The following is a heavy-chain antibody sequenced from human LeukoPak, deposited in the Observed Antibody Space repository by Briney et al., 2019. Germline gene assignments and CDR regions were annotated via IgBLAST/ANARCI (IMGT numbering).Heavy chain of an antibody. V-gene: IGHV4-61*02. Sequence: SETLSLTCTVSGGSISSGSYYWSWIRQPAGKGLEWIGRIYTSGSTNYNPSLKSRVTISVDTSKNQFSLKLSSVTAADTAVYYCAREASLRYFDWSYYYYYYMDVWGKGTTVTISS. CDR3: AREASLRYFDWSYYYYYYMDV. J-gene: IGHJ6*03. CDR1: GGSISSGSYY. D-gene: IGHD3-9*01. CDR2: IYTSGST.